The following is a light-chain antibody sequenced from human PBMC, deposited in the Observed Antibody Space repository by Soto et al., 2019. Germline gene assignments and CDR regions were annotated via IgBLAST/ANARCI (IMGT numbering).Light chain of an antibody. CDR3: QQYNNWPRRT. J-gene: IGKJ1*01. V-gene: IGKV3-15*01. CDR1: QSVSSD. CDR2: YTS. Sequence: EIVMTPSPATLSVSPGESATLSCRASQSVSSDLAWYQQKPGQAPRLLIYYTSTRATGFPARFSGGGSGTEFTLTISSLQSEDFAVYYCQQYNNWPRRTFGQGTKVDIK.